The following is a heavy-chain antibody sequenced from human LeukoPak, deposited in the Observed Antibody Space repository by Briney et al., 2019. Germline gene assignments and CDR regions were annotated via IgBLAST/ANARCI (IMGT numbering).Heavy chain of an antibody. V-gene: IGHV3-23*01. J-gene: IGHJ4*02. CDR1: GFTFSSYG. Sequence: PGGTLRLSCAASGFTFSSYGMSWVRQAPGKGLEWVSAISGSGGSTYYADSVKGRFTISRDNSKNTLYLQMNSLRAEDTAVYYCAKDLTVGGEGCSYGTDYWGQGTLVTVSS. CDR3: AKDLTVGGEGCSYGTDY. CDR2: ISGSGGST. D-gene: IGHD5-18*01.